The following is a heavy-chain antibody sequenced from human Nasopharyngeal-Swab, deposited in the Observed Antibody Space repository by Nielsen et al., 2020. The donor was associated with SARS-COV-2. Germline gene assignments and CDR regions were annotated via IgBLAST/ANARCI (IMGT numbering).Heavy chain of an antibody. V-gene: IGHV3-21*01. CDR2: ISSSSSYI. J-gene: IGHJ3*02. D-gene: IGHD6-13*01. Sequence: GESLKISCAASGFTFSSYSMNWVRQAPGKGLEWVSSISSSSSYIYYADSVKGRFTISRDNAKNPLYLQMNGLRAEDTAVYYCARDDLPSIAAAGVDAFDIWGQGTMVTVSS. CDR1: GFTFSSYS. CDR3: ARDDLPSIAAAGVDAFDI.